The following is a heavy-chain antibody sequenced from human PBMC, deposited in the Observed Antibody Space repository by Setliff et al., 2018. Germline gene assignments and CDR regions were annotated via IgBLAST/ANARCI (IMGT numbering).Heavy chain of an antibody. Sequence: PSETLSLTCTVSGGSISSSSYQWGWVRQTPGKGLEWIGSMYYSGTAYYNPSLKSRVTISVDTSKNQFSLQVTSVAATDTAVYYCARHEFVGGYYGSVTYRHFDYWGQGILVTVSS. CDR1: GGSISSSSYQ. J-gene: IGHJ4*02. CDR3: ARHEFVGGYYGSVTYRHFDY. V-gene: IGHV4-39*01. D-gene: IGHD3-10*01. CDR2: MYYSGTA.